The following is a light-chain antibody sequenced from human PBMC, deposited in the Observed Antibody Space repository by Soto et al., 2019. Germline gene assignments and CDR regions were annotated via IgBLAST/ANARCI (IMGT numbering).Light chain of an antibody. J-gene: IGKJ4*01. CDR3: QQLNDYPLT. V-gene: IGKV1-9*01. CDR2: AAS. Sequence: QLTQSPSFLSASVGDRVTITCRASQGISSDLAWHQQKPGKAPKLLIYAASTLQSGVPSRFSGSGSGTEFTLTITSLQPEDVATYYCQQLNDYPLTFGGGTKVDIK. CDR1: QGISSD.